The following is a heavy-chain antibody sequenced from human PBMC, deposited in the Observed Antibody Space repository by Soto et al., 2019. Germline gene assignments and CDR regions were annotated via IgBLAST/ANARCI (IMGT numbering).Heavy chain of an antibody. CDR3: ARVVPEQLLRYYYYYCMDV. Sequence: QALLVQSGAEVKKPGASVKVSCKASGYMFSNYGISWVRQAPGQGLEWMGWISAYNGNTHYEQKFEDRVTMTADTSTSTAYMEVRSLTSDDTAVYFCARVVPEQLLRYYYYYCMDVWGEGTTVTVSS. CDR2: ISAYNGNT. D-gene: IGHD6-13*01. V-gene: IGHV1-18*01. J-gene: IGHJ6*03. CDR1: GYMFSNYG.